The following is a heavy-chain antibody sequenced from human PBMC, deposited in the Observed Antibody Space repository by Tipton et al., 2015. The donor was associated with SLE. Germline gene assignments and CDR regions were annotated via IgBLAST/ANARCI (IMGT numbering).Heavy chain of an antibody. J-gene: IGHJ6*03. D-gene: IGHD3-22*01. CDR3: ARGWAPIAMIIAYYMDV. Sequence: TLSLTCTVSGDSISTNTFYWGWIRQPPGKGLEWIGTNYYSGSTYYNASLKSRVTISVDTSKNQFSLKLTTVTAADTAVYYCARGWAPIAMIIAYYMDVWGKGTTVTVSS. CDR2: NYYSGST. V-gene: IGHV4-39*01. CDR1: GDSISTNTFY.